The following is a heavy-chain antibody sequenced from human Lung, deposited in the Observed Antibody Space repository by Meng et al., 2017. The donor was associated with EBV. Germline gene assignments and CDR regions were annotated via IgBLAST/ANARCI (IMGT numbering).Heavy chain of an antibody. CDR2: INPNSGGT. CDR3: AHQAVAGTRGWFDP. V-gene: IGHV1-2*06. J-gene: IGHJ5*02. Sequence: QVQLVQSGAEVKKPXXSVKVXCKASGYTFTGHYMHWVRQAPGQGLEWMGRINPNSGGTNYAQKFQGRVTMTRDTSISTAYMELSRLRSDDTAVYYCAHQAVAGTRGWFDPWGQGTLVTVSS. D-gene: IGHD6-19*01. CDR1: GYTFTGHY.